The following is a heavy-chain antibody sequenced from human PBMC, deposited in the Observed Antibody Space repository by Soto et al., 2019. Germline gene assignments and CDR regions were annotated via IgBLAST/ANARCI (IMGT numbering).Heavy chain of an antibody. CDR3: ARGNSHGMDV. Sequence: EVPLVESGGGLVQPGGSLRLSCAASGFTFSSYWMHWVRQGPGKGLVWVSRTNSDGSGTSYADSVKGRFTISRDNAKNTRYLQMNSLRAEDTAVYYCARGNSHGMDVWGQGTTVTVSS. J-gene: IGHJ6*02. CDR2: TNSDGSGT. V-gene: IGHV3-74*01. CDR1: GFTFSSYW. D-gene: IGHD2-21*01.